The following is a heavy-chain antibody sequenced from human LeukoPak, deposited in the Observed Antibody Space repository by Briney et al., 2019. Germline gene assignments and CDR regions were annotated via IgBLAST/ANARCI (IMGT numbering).Heavy chain of an antibody. V-gene: IGHV3-23*01. CDR3: AKDPTAWLVLSPEYFQH. CDR1: GFTFSSYA. J-gene: IGHJ1*01. CDR2: ISGSGGST. D-gene: IGHD6-19*01. Sequence: GGSLRLSCAASGFTFSSYAMSWVRQAPGKGLEWVSAISGSGGSTYYADSVKGRFTISRDNSKNTLYLQMNSLRAEDTAVYYCAKDPTAWLVLSPEYFQHWGQGTLVTVSS.